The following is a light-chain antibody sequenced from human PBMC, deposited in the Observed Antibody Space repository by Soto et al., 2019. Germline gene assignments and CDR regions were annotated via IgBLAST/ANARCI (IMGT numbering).Light chain of an antibody. V-gene: IGKV3-20*01. CDR2: GVS. CDR3: QQYETSLPWT. J-gene: IGKJ1*01. Sequence: EIVLTQSPGTLSLFPGERATLSCRASQRVSSTYLAWYQQKPGQAPRLLIYGVSSRATGIPDRFSGSGSRTDFTLTISRLEPEDFAVYYCQQYETSLPWTFGQGTKV. CDR1: QRVSSTY.